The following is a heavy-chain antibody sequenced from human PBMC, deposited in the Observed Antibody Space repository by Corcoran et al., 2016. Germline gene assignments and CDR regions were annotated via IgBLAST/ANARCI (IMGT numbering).Heavy chain of an antibody. CDR1: GFTFSSYI. J-gene: IGHJ4*02. CDR2: ISSSSSTI. Sequence: VQLVESGGGLVQPGGSLRLSCAASGFTFSSYIMNWVRQAPGKGLEWVSYISSSSSTIYYADSVKGRFTISRDYAKNSLYLQMNSLRAEDTAVYYCARAPSPPPYVDFDYWGQGTLVTVSS. V-gene: IGHV3-48*04. D-gene: IGHD3-10*02. CDR3: ARAPSPPPYVDFDY.